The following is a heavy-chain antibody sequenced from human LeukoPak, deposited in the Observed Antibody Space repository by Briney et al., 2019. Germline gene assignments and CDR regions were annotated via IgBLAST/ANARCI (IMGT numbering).Heavy chain of an antibody. V-gene: IGHV4-61*02. CDR1: GGPISSGSYY. J-gene: IGHJ3*02. D-gene: IGHD3-3*01. CDR3: ARVGNDFWSGFYDAFDI. CDR2: IYTSGST. Sequence: SETLSLTCTVSGGPISSGSYYWSWIRQPAGKGLEWIGRIYTSGSTNYNPSLKSRVTISVDTSKNQFSLKLSSVTAADTAVYYCARVGNDFWSGFYDAFDIWGQGTMVTVSS.